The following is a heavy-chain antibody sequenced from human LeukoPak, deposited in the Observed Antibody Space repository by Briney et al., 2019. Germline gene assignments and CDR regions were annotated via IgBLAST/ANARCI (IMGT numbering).Heavy chain of an antibody. CDR1: GGSISSGDYY. D-gene: IGHD3-22*01. Sequence: PSETLSLTCTVSGGSISSGDYYWSWIRQPPEKGLEWIGYFYYSGSSYYNPSLKSRVTISVDTSKNQFSLKLSSVTAADTAVYYCARGVIVAYDAFDIWGQGTMVTVSS. V-gene: IGHV4-30-4*08. CDR2: FYYSGSS. J-gene: IGHJ3*02. CDR3: ARGVIVAYDAFDI.